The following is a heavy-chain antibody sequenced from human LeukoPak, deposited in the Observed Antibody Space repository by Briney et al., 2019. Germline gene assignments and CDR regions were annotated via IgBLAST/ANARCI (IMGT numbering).Heavy chain of an antibody. CDR1: GFTFSSYS. CDR2: ISSSSSYI. Sequence: GGSLRLSCAPSGFTFSSYSMNWVRQAPGKGLEWVSSISSSSSYIYYADSVKGRFTISRDNAKNSLYLQMNSLRAEDTAVYYCARDFLYRGYYAPIDYWGQGTLVTVSS. V-gene: IGHV3-21*01. J-gene: IGHJ4*02. D-gene: IGHD3-22*01. CDR3: ARDFLYRGYYAPIDY.